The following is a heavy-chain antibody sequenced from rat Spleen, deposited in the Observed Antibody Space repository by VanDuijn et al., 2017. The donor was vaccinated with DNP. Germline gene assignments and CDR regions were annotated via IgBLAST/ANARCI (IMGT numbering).Heavy chain of an antibody. CDR1: GFTFSNYD. CDR3: ARHSDPGISAMDA. Sequence: EVQLVESGGGLVQPGKSLKLSCTGSGFTFSNYDMAWVRQAPKRGLEWVATIDSSGNRAYYADTVRGRFTISRDNAKSSLYLQMDSLRSEDTATYYCARHSDPGISAMDAWGQGTSVTVSS. D-gene: IGHD1-4*01. CDR2: IDSSGNRA. V-gene: IGHV5-7*01. J-gene: IGHJ4*01.